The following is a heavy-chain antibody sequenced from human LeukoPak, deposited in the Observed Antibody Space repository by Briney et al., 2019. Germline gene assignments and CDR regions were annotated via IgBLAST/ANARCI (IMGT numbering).Heavy chain of an antibody. CDR3: ARSPIKKRVGIVYNWFDP. J-gene: IGHJ5*02. D-gene: IGHD1-26*01. CDR2: IIPIFGTA. V-gene: IGHV1-69*13. Sequence: SVKVSCKASGGTFSSYAISWVRQAPGQGLEWMGGIIPIFGTANYAQKFQGRVTITADESTSTAYMELSSLRSEDTAVYYCARSPIKKRVGIVYNWFDPWGQGTLVTVSS. CDR1: GGTFSSYA.